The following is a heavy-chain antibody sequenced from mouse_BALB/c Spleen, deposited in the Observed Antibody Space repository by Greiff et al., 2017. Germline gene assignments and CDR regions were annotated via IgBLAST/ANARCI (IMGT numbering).Heavy chain of an antibody. D-gene: IGHD4-1*01. CDR3: TDLGRNYAMDY. J-gene: IGHJ4*01. V-gene: IGHV6-3*01. CDR2: IRLKSDNYAT. Sequence: EVQLVESGGGLVQPGGSMKLSCVASGFTFSSYWMSWVRQSPEKGLEWVAEIRLKSDNYATHYAESVKGKFTISRDDSKSRLYLQMNSLRAEDTGIYYCTDLGRNYAMDYWGQGTSVTVSS. CDR1: GFTFSSYW.